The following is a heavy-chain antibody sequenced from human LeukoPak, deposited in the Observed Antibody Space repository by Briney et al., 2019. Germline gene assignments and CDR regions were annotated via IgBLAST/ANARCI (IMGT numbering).Heavy chain of an antibody. CDR2: INWNGGRT. V-gene: IGHV3-20*04. CDR1: GFTFNDYG. J-gene: IGHJ4*02. D-gene: IGHD3-22*01. CDR3: ARNFGGGDSSGPYY. Sequence: PGGSLRLSCAASGFTFNDYGMSWVRQAPGKGLEWVSGINWNGGRTGYADSMKGRFIISRDNAKNSLCLQVNSLRAEDTALYYCARNFGGGDSSGPYYWGQGTLVTVSS.